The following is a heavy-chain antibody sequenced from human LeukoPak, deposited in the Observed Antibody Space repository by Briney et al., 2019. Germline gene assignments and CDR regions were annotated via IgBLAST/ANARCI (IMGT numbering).Heavy chain of an antibody. J-gene: IGHJ4*02. CDR1: GYTFTGYY. CDR3: ARYPSSGWYNFNY. Sequence: GASVKVSCKASGYTFTGYYMHWVRQAPRQGLEWMGWINPNSGGTNYAQKLQGRVTMTRDTSISTAYMELSRLRSDDTAVYYCARYPSSGWYNFNYWGQGTLVTVSS. D-gene: IGHD6-19*01. V-gene: IGHV1-2*02. CDR2: INPNSGGT.